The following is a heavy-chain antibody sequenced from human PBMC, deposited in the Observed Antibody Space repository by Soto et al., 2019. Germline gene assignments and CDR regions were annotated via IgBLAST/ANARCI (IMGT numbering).Heavy chain of an antibody. Sequence: GASGKVSCKASGYTFTCYYMHWVRQAPGQGLEWMGWINPNSGGTNYAQKFQGRVTMTRDTSISTAYMELSRLRSDDPDVYYCARTFNSLWLNYWGQGTLVTISS. CDR1: GYTFTCYY. V-gene: IGHV1-2*02. CDR3: ARTFNSLWLNY. D-gene: IGHD5-18*01. CDR2: INPNSGGT. J-gene: IGHJ4*02.